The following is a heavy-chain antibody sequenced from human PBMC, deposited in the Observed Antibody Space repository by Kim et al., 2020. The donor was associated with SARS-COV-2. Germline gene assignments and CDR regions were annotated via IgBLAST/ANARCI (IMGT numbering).Heavy chain of an antibody. CDR1: GFTFSSYA. J-gene: IGHJ3*02. CDR3: VNKKTHGAFDI. CDR2: ISSNGGST. V-gene: IGHV3-64D*06. Sequence: GGSLRLSCSASGFTFSSYAMHWVRQAPGKGLEYVSAISSNGGSTYYADSVKGRFTISRDNSKNTLYLQMSSLRAEDTAVYYCVNKKTHGAFDIWGQGTMVTVSS.